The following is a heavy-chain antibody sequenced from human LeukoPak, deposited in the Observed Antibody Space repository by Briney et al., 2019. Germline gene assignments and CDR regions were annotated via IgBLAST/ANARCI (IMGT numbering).Heavy chain of an antibody. Sequence: GGSLRLSCAASGFTFSSYGMHWVRQAPGKGLEWVAFIRYDGSNKYYADSVKGRFTISRDNSKNTLYLQMNSLRAEDTAVYYCAKDRGYYDSSGYYLYWGQGTPVTVSS. CDR2: IRYDGSNK. V-gene: IGHV3-30*02. CDR1: GFTFSSYG. J-gene: IGHJ4*02. CDR3: AKDRGYYDSSGYYLY. D-gene: IGHD3-22*01.